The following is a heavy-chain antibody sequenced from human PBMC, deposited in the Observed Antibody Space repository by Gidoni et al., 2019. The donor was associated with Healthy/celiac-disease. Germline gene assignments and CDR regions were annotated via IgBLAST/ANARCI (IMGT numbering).Heavy chain of an antibody. CDR2: INHSGST. CDR3: ARGVCTNGVCYTVDWFDP. Sequence: QVQLQQWGAGLLKPSETLSLTCAVDGGSFSGYYWSWIRQPPGKGLEWIGEINHSGSTNYNPSLKSRVTISVDTSKNQFSLKLSSVTAADTAVYYCARGVCTNGVCYTVDWFDPWGQGTLVTVSS. V-gene: IGHV4-34*01. J-gene: IGHJ5*02. CDR1: GGSFSGYY. D-gene: IGHD2-8*01.